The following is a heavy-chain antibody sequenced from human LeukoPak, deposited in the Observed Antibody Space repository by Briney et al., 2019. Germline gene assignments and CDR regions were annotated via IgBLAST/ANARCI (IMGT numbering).Heavy chain of an antibody. Sequence: GWSLRLSCAVSGFTLSNYAMSWVRQTPARGLEWVSSINEVGDDTNYVDSVRGRFTVSRDNSKNTLYLQVNSLRAEDTALYYCSRRGPNTGWHFFDHWGPGTLVTVS. CDR1: GFTLSNYA. V-gene: IGHV3-23*01. CDR2: INEVGDDT. D-gene: IGHD6-19*01. CDR3: SRRGPNTGWHFFDH. J-gene: IGHJ5*02.